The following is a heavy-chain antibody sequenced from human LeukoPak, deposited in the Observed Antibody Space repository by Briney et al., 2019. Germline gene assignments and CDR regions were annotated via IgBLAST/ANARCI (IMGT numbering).Heavy chain of an antibody. CDR1: GGSISSYY. CDR2: IYYRGST. J-gene: IGHJ5*02. D-gene: IGHD6-19*01. V-gene: IGHV4-59*08. Sequence: TSETLSLTCTVSGGSISSYYWSWIRQPPGMGLEWVGYIYYRGSTNYNPSLKSRVTISADTSKNQFSLKLSSVTAADTAVYFCARHVRQAVAGYNWLDPWGQGTLVTVSS. CDR3: ARHVRQAVAGYNWLDP.